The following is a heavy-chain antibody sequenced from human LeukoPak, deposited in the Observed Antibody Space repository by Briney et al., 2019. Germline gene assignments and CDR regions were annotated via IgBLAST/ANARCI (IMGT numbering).Heavy chain of an antibody. V-gene: IGHV3-53*01. J-gene: IGHJ3*02. Sequence: PGGSVRLSCAASGFTVSSNYRSWVRQAPGKGLEWVSVIYPGGETYYADFVKGRFTISRDNSKNTLYLQMNSLRAEDTAAYYCASPISGQSFDIWGQGTMVTVSS. CDR3: ASPISGQSFDI. CDR2: IYPGGET. CDR1: GFTVSSNY. D-gene: IGHD6-19*01.